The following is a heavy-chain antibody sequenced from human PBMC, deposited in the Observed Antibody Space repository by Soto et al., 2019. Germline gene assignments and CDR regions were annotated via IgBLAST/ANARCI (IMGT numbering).Heavy chain of an antibody. CDR2: VFHSGTT. D-gene: IGHD3-3*01. J-gene: IGHJ4*02. Sequence: PSETLALSCGVSGYYINSGYYWGWIRQPPGKGLEWIGSVFHSGTTYQNPSLKARVTISVDTSKNQISLDLTSVTAADTAVYYCAIDFGNLEDFWSGPHYWGQATPVTVCS. V-gene: IGHV4-38-2*02. CDR3: AIDFGNLEDFWSGPHY. CDR1: GYYINSGYY.